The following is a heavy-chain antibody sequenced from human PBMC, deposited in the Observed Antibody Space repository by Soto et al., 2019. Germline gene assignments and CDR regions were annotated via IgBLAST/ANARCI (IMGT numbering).Heavy chain of an antibody. CDR3: ARGGTVTTYGMDV. J-gene: IGHJ6*02. V-gene: IGHV3-7*01. D-gene: IGHD4-17*01. CDR1: GFTFSSYW. CDR2: IKQDGSEK. Sequence: GVLRLSCAASGFTFSSYWMSWVRQAPGKGLEWVANIKQDGSEKYYVDSVKGRFTISRDNAKNSLYLQMNSLRAEDTAVYYCARGGTVTTYGMDVWGQGTTVTVSS.